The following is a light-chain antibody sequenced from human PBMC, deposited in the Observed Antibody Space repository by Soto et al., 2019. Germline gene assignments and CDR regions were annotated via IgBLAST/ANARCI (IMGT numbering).Light chain of an antibody. CDR2: EVI. Sequence: QSALTQPPSAAGSPGQSVTISCTGTSSDVGGYNYVSWYQHHPGKAPKLLIYEVIKRPSGVPNRFSGSKSGNTASLTVSGLQPEDEADYFCSSYAGSINLGVFGGGTKLNVL. V-gene: IGLV2-8*01. CDR3: SSYAGSINLGV. J-gene: IGLJ3*02. CDR1: SSDVGGYNY.